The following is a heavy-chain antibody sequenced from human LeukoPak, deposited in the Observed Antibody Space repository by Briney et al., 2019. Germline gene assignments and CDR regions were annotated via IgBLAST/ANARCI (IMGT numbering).Heavy chain of an antibody. V-gene: IGHV5-51*01. D-gene: IGHD6-6*01. CDR2: IYPGDSDT. CDR3: ARTYSSSSASDY. J-gene: IGHJ4*02. CDR1: GYSFTTYW. Sequence: GESLKISCKASGYSFTTYWIGWVRQMPGKGLEWMGIIYPGDSDTTYSPPFQGQVTISADKSISTAYLQWSSLKASDTAIYYCARTYSSSSASDYWGQGTLVTVSS.